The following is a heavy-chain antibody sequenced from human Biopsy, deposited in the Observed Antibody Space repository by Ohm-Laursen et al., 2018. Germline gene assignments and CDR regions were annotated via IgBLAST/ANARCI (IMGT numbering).Heavy chain of an antibody. Sequence: SLRLSCAASGFTFSDYYMSWIHQAPGKGLEFISYISSSSSTISYADSVKGRFTISRDNAKKSLYLQLNSLGAEDTAVYYCATAIDRRFDCWGQGTLVTVSS. D-gene: IGHD3-22*01. J-gene: IGHJ4*02. CDR3: ATAIDRRFDC. CDR1: GFTFSDYY. CDR2: ISSSSSTI. V-gene: IGHV3-11*01.